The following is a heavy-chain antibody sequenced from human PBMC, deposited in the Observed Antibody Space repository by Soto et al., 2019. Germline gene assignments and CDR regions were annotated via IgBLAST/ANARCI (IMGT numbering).Heavy chain of an antibody. CDR2: FDPEDGET. CDR3: AAHITTPVAGIFVH. Sequence: SVKVSCKVSGYTLTELSMHWVRQAPGKGLEWMGGFDPEDGETIYAQKVQGRVTMTEDTSTDTAYMELSSLRSEDTAVYYCAAHITTPVAGIFVHCVQGTLVIYSS. D-gene: IGHD6-19*01. CDR1: GYTLTELS. V-gene: IGHV1-24*01. J-gene: IGHJ4*02.